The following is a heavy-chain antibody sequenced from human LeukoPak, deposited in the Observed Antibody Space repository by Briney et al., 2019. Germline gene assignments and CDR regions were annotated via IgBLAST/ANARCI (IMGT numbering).Heavy chain of an antibody. CDR3: ARELYGGNDY. J-gene: IGHJ4*02. V-gene: IGHV3-30-3*01. D-gene: IGHD4-23*01. Sequence: GGSLRLSCAASGFTFSSYAMHRVRQAPGKGLEWVAVISYDGSNKYYADSVKGRFTISRDNSKNTLYLQMNSLRAEDTAVYYCARELYGGNDYWGQGTLVTVSS. CDR2: ISYDGSNK. CDR1: GFTFSSYA.